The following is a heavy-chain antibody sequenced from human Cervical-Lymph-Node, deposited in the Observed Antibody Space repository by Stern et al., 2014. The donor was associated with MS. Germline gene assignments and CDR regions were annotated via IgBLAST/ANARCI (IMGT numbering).Heavy chain of an antibody. Sequence: EVHLAESGGGLVQPGGSLKLSCAASGILFSGASMHWVRQPSGKGLEWIGRIRSKTNAYTATYTASLKGRFTISRDDSKSTTYLQMNSLKTEDTAVYYCVSDGSGWRNWGQGTLVTVSS. CDR2: IRSKTNAYTA. CDR3: VSDGSGWRN. J-gene: IGHJ4*02. CDR1: GILFSGAS. D-gene: IGHD3-10*01. V-gene: IGHV3-73*01.